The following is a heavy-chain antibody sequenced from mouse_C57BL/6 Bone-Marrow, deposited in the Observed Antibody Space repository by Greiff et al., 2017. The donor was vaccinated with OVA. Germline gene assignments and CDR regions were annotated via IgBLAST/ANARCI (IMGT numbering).Heavy chain of an antibody. Sequence: QVQLQQSGPGLVAPSQSLSITCTVSGFSLTSYAISWVRQPPGKGLEWLGVIWPGGGTNYNSALKSRLSISKDNSKSQVFVKMNSRQTDDTARYYCARMRDDAWFAYWGQGTLVTVSA. J-gene: IGHJ3*01. V-gene: IGHV2-9-1*01. CDR2: IWPGGGT. CDR1: GFSLTSYA. CDR3: ARMRDDAWFAY.